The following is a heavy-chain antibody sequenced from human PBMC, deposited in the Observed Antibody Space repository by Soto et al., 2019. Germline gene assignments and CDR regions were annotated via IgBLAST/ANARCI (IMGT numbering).Heavy chain of an antibody. CDR3: ARDPRGYSYGREDY. J-gene: IGHJ4*02. D-gene: IGHD5-12*01. V-gene: IGHV1-18*01. CDR1: GYSFSSYG. Sequence: QVQLVQSGAEVKKPGASVKVSCKASGYSFSSYGISWVRQAPGQGLEWMGWISAYNGKTNYGQKFQDRVTMTTDTXXSKAYMELRSPRSDDTAVYYCARDPRGYSYGREDYWGQGTLITVSS. CDR2: ISAYNGKT.